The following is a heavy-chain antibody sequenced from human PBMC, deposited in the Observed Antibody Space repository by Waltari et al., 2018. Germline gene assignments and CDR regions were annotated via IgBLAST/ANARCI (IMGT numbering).Heavy chain of an antibody. J-gene: IGHJ4*02. Sequence: EVQLVQSGAEVKKPGESLKIPCQGSGYSFARYWLGWVRQMPGKGLEWLGIIYPGDSSTKYSPSFQGQVTISVDTSISTAYLQWSSLKASDTAMYFCARQNIHSYGYGYFDYWGQGTLVTVSS. D-gene: IGHD5-18*01. CDR3: ARQNIHSYGYGYFDY. CDR2: IYPGDSST. CDR1: GYSFARYW. V-gene: IGHV5-51*01.